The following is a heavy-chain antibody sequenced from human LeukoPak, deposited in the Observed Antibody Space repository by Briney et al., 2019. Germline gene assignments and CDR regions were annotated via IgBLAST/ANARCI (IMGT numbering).Heavy chain of an antibody. CDR2: SYYSGST. V-gene: IGHV4-59*08. J-gene: IGHJ4*02. D-gene: IGHD1-26*01. Sequence: SETLSLTCTVSGGSISSSYGGWFRHPQGKGLEWIGDSYYSGSTNYNPSLKSRVTISVDTSKNQFSLRLSSVTAADTAVYYSARLASGSYGPLTPFDYWGQGTLVTVSS. CDR3: ARLASGSYGPLTPFDY. CDR1: GGSISSSY.